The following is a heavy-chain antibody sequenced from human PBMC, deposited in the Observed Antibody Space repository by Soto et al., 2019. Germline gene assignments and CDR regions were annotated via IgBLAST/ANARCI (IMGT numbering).Heavy chain of an antibody. CDR3: ARGSAALRFDF. V-gene: IGHV4-61*08. CDR2: IYYSGST. J-gene: IGHJ4*02. Sequence: SETLSLTCTVSGGSISSGDYYWSWIRQPPGKGLEWIGYIYYSGSTNYNPSLKSRVTISVDTSKNQFSLKLSSVTAADTAVYYCARGSAALRFDFWGQGTLVTVSS. CDR1: GGSISSGDYY. D-gene: IGHD6-13*01.